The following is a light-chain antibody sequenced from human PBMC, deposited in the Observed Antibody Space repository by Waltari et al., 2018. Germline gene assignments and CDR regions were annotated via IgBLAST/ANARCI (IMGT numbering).Light chain of an antibody. CDR3: CSYAGSYTFGV. Sequence: QSALTQPRSVSGSPGQSVTISCTGTSSDVGGYNYVSWYQQLPGNAPKLIIYEINKRPSGAPGRFSGSKSGNTASLTISGLQAEDEADYYCCSYAGSYTFGVFGGGTKVTVL. CDR2: EIN. V-gene: IGLV2-11*01. CDR1: SSDVGGYNY. J-gene: IGLJ2*01.